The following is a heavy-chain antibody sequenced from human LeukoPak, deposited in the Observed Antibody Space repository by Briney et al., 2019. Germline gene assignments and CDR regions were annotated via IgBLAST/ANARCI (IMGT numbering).Heavy chain of an antibody. V-gene: IGHV3-33*01. CDR3: ARDRLNSIYDPPLY. CDR1: GFTFSSYG. CDR2: IWYDGSNK. D-gene: IGHD3-3*01. Sequence: GGSLRLSCAASGFTFSSYGMHWVRQAPGKGLEWVAVIWYDGSNKYYADSVKGRFTISRDNSKNTLYLQMNSLRAEDTAVYYCARDRLNSIYDPPLYWGQGTLVTVSS. J-gene: IGHJ4*02.